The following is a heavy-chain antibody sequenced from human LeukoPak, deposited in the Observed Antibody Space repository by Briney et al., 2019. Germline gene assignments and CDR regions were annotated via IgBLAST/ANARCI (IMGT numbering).Heavy chain of an antibody. Sequence: GGSLRLSCAASGFTFSSYSMNWVRQAPGKGLEWVSYISSSSSTIYYADSVKGRFTISRDNAKNSLYLQMNSLRAEDTAVYYCARPPGAWFDPWGQGTLVTVSS. V-gene: IGHV3-48*01. CDR3: ARPPGAWFDP. CDR2: ISSSSSTI. CDR1: GFTFSSYS. J-gene: IGHJ5*02.